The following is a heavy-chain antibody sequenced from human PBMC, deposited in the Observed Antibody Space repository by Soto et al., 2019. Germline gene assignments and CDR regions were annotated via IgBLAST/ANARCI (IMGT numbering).Heavy chain of an antibody. CDR2: IYYSGST. V-gene: IGHV4-59*01. CDR3: AKGRYCSSTICYGPVKFRNYFDY. J-gene: IGHJ4*02. CDR1: GGSISSYY. D-gene: IGHD2-2*01. Sequence: PSETLSLTCTVSGGSISSYYWSWIRQPPGKGLEWIGYIYYSGSTNYNPSLKSRVTISVDTSKNQFSLKLSSVTAADTAVYYCAKGRYCSSTICYGPVKFRNYFDYRGQRTPVTVSS.